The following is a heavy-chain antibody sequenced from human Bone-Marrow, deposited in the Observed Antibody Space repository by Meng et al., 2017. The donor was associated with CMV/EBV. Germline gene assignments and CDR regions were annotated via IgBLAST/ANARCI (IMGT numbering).Heavy chain of an antibody. D-gene: IGHD6-19*01. CDR2: ISYDGSNK. V-gene: IGHV3-30-3*01. CDR3: ARDPEDSSGWSPEYFQH. CDR1: GFTFSSYA. J-gene: IGHJ1*01. Sequence: GESLKISCAASGFTFSSYAMHWVRQAPGKGLEWVAVISYDGSNKYYADSVRGRFTISRDNSKNRLYLQMNSLRAEDTAVYYCARDPEDSSGWSPEYFQHWGQGTLVTVSS.